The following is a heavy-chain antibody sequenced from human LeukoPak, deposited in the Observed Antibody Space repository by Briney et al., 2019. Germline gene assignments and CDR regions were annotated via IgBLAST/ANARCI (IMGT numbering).Heavy chain of an antibody. CDR3: ARGSRFGVVERDAFDI. CDR1: GFTFSSYE. V-gene: IGHV3-48*03. Sequence: GGSLRLSCAASGFTFSSYEMYWVRQAPGKGLEWVSYISSSGSTRYYVDSVKGRFTISRDNAKNSLNLQMNSLRAEDTAVYYCARGSRFGVVERDAFDIWGQGTMVTVSS. D-gene: IGHD3-3*01. CDR2: ISSSGSTR. J-gene: IGHJ3*02.